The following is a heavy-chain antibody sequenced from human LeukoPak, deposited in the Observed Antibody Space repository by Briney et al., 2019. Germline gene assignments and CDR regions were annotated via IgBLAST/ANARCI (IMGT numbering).Heavy chain of an antibody. CDR3: AREGEGEYSSSSGVDY. CDR2: IYTSGST. J-gene: IGHJ4*02. D-gene: IGHD6-6*01. Sequence: ETLSLTCTVSGGSISSYYGSLIRQPAGKGLELIGRIYTSGSTNYNPSLKSRVTMSVDTSKNQFSLKLSSVTAADTAVYYCAREGEGEYSSSSGVDYWGQGTLVTVSS. V-gene: IGHV4-4*07. CDR1: GGSISSYY.